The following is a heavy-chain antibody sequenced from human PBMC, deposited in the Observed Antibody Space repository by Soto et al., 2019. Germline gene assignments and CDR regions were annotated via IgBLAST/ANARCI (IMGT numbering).Heavy chain of an antibody. Sequence: GGSLRLSCAASGFTFSSYWMHWVRQAPGKGLVWVSRINSDGSSTSYADSVKGRFTISRDNAKNTLYLQMNSLRAEDTAVYYCARAEMATLAIDYWGQGTLVTVSS. J-gene: IGHJ4*02. CDR2: INSDGSST. CDR1: GFTFSSYW. V-gene: IGHV3-74*01. CDR3: ARAEMATLAIDY.